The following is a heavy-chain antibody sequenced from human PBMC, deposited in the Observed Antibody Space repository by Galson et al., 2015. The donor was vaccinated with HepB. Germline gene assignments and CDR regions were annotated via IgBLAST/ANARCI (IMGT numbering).Heavy chain of an antibody. V-gene: IGHV3-11*01. D-gene: IGHD5-12*01. J-gene: IGHJ6*02. CDR2: ISSSGSTI. CDR3: AKDGGYSGYKGMDV. Sequence: SLRLSCAASGFTFGDYAMSWVRQAPGKGLEWVSYISSSGSTIYYADSVKGRFTISRDNAKNSLYLQMNRLRAEDTALYYCAKDGGYSGYKGMDVWGQGTTVTVSS. CDR1: GFTFGDYA.